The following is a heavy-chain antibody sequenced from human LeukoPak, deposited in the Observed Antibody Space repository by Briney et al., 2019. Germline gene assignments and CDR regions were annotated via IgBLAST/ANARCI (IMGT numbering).Heavy chain of an antibody. CDR3: ARGGSGSTPHFDY. D-gene: IGHD1-26*01. J-gene: IGHJ4*02. V-gene: IGHV4-4*07. CDR2: IYTSGST. CDR1: GGSISSYY. Sequence: SSETLSLTCTVSGGSISSYYWSWIQQPAGKGLKWIGRIYTSGSTNYNPSLKSRVTMSVDTSKNQFSLKLSSVTAADTAVYYCARGGSGSTPHFDYWGQGTLVTVSS.